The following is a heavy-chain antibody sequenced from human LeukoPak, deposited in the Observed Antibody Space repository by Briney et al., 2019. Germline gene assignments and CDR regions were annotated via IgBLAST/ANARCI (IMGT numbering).Heavy chain of an antibody. CDR2: IHYSGIT. CDR3: ARYGGQSEFDY. D-gene: IGHD4-23*01. Sequence: SETLSLTCTVAGGSITSSGYYWGWIRQPPGKGLEWIASIHYSGITYYNPSLKSRVTISVDTSKNQFSLKLSSVTAADTAVSYCARYGGQSEFDYWGQGTLVTVYS. V-gene: IGHV4-39*01. CDR1: GGSITSSGYY. J-gene: IGHJ4*02.